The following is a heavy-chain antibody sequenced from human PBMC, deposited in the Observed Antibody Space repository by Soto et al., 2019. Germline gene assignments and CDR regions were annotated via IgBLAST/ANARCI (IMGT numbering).Heavy chain of an antibody. Sequence: EVKLVESGGGMVQPGESLSLSCAASGFTVSSNSMTWVRQAPGMGLEWVSIIYSGGDTSYTDSVKGRFTISRDNSKNTRYLQMSSVRAEYTAVYYCARDSWGYCNTTICYHGYMDVWCKGTTVTVSS. J-gene: IGHJ6*03. CDR2: IYSGGDT. CDR3: ARDSWGYCNTTICYHGYMDV. CDR1: GFTVSSNS. V-gene: IGHV3-66*01. D-gene: IGHD2-2*01.